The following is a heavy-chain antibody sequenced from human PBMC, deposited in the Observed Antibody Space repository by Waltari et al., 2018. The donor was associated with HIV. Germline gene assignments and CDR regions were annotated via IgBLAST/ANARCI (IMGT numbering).Heavy chain of an antibody. V-gene: IGHV3-74*01. CDR2: INTDGSDT. J-gene: IGHJ4*02. Sequence: EVQLVESGGGLVQPGGSLRLSCAASGFTFSSYWMHWVRQDPGKGLVWVSRINTDGSDTRYGDSVKGRFTISRDNAKNTLYLQMNSLRDEDTAMYYCARDRYTGSSDFDYWGQGTLVSVSS. CDR1: GFTFSSYW. D-gene: IGHD1-26*01. CDR3: ARDRYTGSSDFDY.